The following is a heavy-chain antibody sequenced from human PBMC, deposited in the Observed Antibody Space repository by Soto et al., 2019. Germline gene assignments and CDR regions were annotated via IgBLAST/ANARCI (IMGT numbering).Heavy chain of an antibody. D-gene: IGHD3-22*01. CDR2: ISYDGSNK. CDR1: GFTFSHYG. V-gene: IGHV3-30*03. CDR3: GRDRYYYDSSGYYSEY. Sequence: SLRLSCAASGFTFSHYGMHWVRQAPGEALEWVALISYDGSNKYYTDSVKGRFTISRDNSKNTLYLQMNSLRAEDTAVYYCGRDRYYYDSSGYYSEYWGQGSLVTVSS. J-gene: IGHJ4*02.